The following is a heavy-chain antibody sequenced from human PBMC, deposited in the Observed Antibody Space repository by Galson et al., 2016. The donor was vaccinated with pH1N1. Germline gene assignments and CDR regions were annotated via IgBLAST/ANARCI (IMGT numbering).Heavy chain of an antibody. J-gene: IGHJ3*02. V-gene: IGHV5-51*01. CDR3: ARQNDYGDYRGDAFDI. CDR2: IYLGGSLI. CDR1: GYRFSSSW. Sequence: QSGAEVKKPGESLKISCKGSGYRFSSSWIGWVPQMPGKGLDWRGTIYLGGSLIGYRRSFQGQVTISAAKSVNIVYLEWGSLKASDTAMYYCARQNDYGDYRGDAFDIWGQGTMVTVSS. D-gene: IGHD4-17*01.